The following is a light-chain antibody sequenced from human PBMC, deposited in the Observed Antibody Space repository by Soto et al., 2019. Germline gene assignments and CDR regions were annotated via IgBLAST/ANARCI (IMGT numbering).Light chain of an antibody. V-gene: IGLV2-23*02. Sequence: QSALTQPASVSGSPGQSITISCTGTSSDVGNYNVVSWYQQHPGKAPNLMIYEVSKRPSGVSSHFSGSKSGNTASLTISGLQAEDEADYYCCSYAGSNTFVFGTGTKLTVL. CDR1: SSDVGNYNV. CDR3: CSYAGSNTFV. J-gene: IGLJ1*01. CDR2: EVS.